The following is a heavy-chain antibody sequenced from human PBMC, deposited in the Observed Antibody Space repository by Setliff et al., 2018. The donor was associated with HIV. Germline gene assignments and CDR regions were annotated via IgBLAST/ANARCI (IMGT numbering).Heavy chain of an antibody. D-gene: IGHD3-3*01. CDR3: ARVGAFGVGGWFDP. Sequence: SETLSLTCTVSGDSISSSTYYWGWILQPPGKGLEWIGSIYSSGSTYYNPSLKSRVTISVDTSKNQFSLKLSSVTAADTAMYYCARVGAFGVGGWFDPWGQGSLVTVSS. CDR1: GDSISSSTYY. J-gene: IGHJ5*02. CDR2: IYSSGST. V-gene: IGHV4-39*07.